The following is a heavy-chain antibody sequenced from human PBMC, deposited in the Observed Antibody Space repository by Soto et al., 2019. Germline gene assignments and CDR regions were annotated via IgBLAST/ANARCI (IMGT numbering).Heavy chain of an antibody. CDR2: ISGGGDRT. J-gene: IGHJ2*01. Sequence: EVQLLESGGGLVQPGGSLRLSCVGSGFTFINYAMNWVRQTPGKGLEWVSGISGGGDRTFDADSVKGRFTISRDNSKNTVNLQMTSLRADDTAVYYCARKVLGSTSRPDWWYFDLWGRDTLVTVSS. V-gene: IGHV3-23*01. CDR1: GFTFINYA. CDR3: ARKVLGSTSRPDWWYFDL. D-gene: IGHD2-2*01.